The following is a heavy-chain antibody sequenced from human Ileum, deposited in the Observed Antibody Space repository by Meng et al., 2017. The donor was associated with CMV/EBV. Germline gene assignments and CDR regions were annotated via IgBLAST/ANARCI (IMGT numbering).Heavy chain of an antibody. CDR1: GFTFSSHS. V-gene: IGHV3-21*06. J-gene: IGHJ6*02. Sequence: GGSLRLSCVASGFTFSSHSMNWVRRSPGKGLEWVSSITRSSHNIYYADSVKGRFIISRDNAKNSLYLQMNGLRAEDTAVYYCARAYDYVWGNYYYYYGMDVWGQGTTVTVSS. D-gene: IGHD3-16*01. CDR2: ITRSSHNI. CDR3: ARAYDYVWGNYYYYYGMDV.